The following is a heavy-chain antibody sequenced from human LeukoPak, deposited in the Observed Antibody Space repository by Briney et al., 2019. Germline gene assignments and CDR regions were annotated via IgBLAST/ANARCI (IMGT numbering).Heavy chain of an antibody. Sequence: GGSLRLSCAASGFTFSNYWMSWVRQAPGKGLKWVANIKEDGSEKYYADSVKGRYTISRDNAKNSLNLQMNSLRAEDTAVYYCAREGLWVGLDSGKTRQAYWESWGQGTMVTVSS. CDR2: IKEDGSEK. D-gene: IGHD2-21*01. V-gene: IGHV3-7*04. CDR1: GFTFSNYW. CDR3: AREGLWVGLDSGKTRQAYWES. J-gene: IGHJ3*01.